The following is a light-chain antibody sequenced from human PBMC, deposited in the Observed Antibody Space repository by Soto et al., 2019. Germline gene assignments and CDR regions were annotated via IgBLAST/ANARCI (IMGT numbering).Light chain of an antibody. J-gene: IGLJ1*01. CDR3: ASYSNSNTYV. Sequence: QSVLTQPASVSGSPGQSITISCTGTNSDVGAYKYVSWYQQHPGKAPKLMIFDVSNRPPGVSNRISGSKSGNTASLTISGIRAEDEPDYYCASYSNSNTYVFGNGTKVT. CDR1: NSDVGAYKY. V-gene: IGLV2-14*03. CDR2: DVS.